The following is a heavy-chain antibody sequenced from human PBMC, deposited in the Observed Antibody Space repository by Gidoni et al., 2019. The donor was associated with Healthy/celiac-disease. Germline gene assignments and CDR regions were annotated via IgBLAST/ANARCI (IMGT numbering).Heavy chain of an antibody. CDR3: ARDLTLAHGSGGWFDP. CDR1: GFPFCSYA. CDR2: ISYDGSNK. D-gene: IGHD3-10*01. Sequence: QVQLVESGGGVVQPGRSLRLSSAASGFPFCSYAMHWVRQAPGKGLEWVAVISYDGSNKYYADSVKGRFTISRDNSKNTLYLQMNSLRAEDTAVYYCARDLTLAHGSGGWFDPWGQGTLVTVSS. V-gene: IGHV3-30-3*01. J-gene: IGHJ5*02.